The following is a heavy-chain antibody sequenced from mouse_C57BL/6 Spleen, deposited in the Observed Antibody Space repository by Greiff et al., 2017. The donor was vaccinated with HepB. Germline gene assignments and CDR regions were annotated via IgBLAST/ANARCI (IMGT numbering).Heavy chain of an antibody. V-gene: IGHV5-4*01. CDR3: AREGLLRYFDY. D-gene: IGHD1-1*01. J-gene: IGHJ2*01. CDR2: ISDGGSYT. Sequence: EVKVEESGGGLVKPGGSLKLSCAASGFTFSSYAMSWVRQTPEKRLEWVATISDGGSYTYYPDNVKGRFTISRDNAKNNLYLQMSHLKSEDTAMYYCAREGLLRYFDYWGQGTTLTVSS. CDR1: GFTFSSYA.